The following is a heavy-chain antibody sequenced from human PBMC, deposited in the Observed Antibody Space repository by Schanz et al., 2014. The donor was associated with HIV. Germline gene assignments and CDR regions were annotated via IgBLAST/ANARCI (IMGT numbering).Heavy chain of an antibody. D-gene: IGHD1-26*01. CDR2: INPNSGAS. CDR3: ARDPSGRPTSTMDV. Sequence: QVPLVQSGAEVKKPGASVKVSCKASGYTFINYDIHWVRQAPGQGLEWMGWINPNSGASKFVQKFQGRVAMTRDTSMSTAFMEMTRLRSDDTAVYFCARDPSGRPTSTMDVWGQGTTVTVS. CDR1: GYTFINYD. V-gene: IGHV1-2*02. J-gene: IGHJ6*02.